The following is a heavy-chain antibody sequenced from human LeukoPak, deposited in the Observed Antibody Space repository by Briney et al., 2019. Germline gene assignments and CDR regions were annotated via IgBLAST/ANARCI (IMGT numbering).Heavy chain of an antibody. J-gene: IGHJ4*02. D-gene: IGHD5-12*01. CDR3: ATDLATIRKKDY. CDR2: FDPEDGET. Sequence: ASVKVSCKVSGYTLTELSMHWVRQAPGKGLEWTGGFDPEDGETIYAQKFQGRVTMTEDTSTDTAYMELSSLRSEDTAVYYCATDLATIRKKDYWGQGTLVTVSS. CDR1: GYTLTELS. V-gene: IGHV1-24*01.